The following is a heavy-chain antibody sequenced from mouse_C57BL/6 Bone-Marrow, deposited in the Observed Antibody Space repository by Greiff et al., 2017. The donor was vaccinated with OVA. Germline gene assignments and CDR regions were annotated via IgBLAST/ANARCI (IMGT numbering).Heavy chain of an antibody. CDR2: INYDGSST. J-gene: IGHJ1*03. CDR1: GFTFSDYY. V-gene: IGHV5-16*01. D-gene: IGHD3-3*01. CDR3: ARGGWDWYFDV. Sequence: EVMLVESEGGLVQPGSSIKLSCTASGFTFSDYYMAWVRQVPEKGLEWVANINYDGSSTYYLDSLKSRFIISRDNAKNILYLQMSSLKSEDTATYYCARGGWDWYFDVWGTGTTVTVSS.